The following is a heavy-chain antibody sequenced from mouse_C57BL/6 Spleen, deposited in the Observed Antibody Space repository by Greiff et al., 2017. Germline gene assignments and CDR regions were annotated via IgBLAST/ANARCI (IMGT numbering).Heavy chain of an antibody. Sequence: SGPELVKPGASVKMSCKASGYTFTDYNMHWVKQSHGKSLEWIGYINPNNGGTSYNQKFKGKATLTVNKSSSTAYMELRSLTSEDSAVYYCARAEVVTTKYAMDYWGQGTSVTVSS. CDR1: GYTFTDYN. CDR2: INPNNGGT. D-gene: IGHD2-2*01. CDR3: ARAEVVTTKYAMDY. V-gene: IGHV1-22*01. J-gene: IGHJ4*01.